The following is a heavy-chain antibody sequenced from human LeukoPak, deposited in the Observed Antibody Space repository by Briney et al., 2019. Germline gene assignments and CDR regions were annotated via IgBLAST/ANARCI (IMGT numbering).Heavy chain of an antibody. J-gene: IGHJ4*02. CDR1: GGSFSGYY. Sequence: PSETLSLTCAVYGGSFSGYYWSWIRQPPGKGLEWIGEINHSGSTNYNPSLKSRVTISVDTSKNQFSLKLSSVTAADTAVYYCARGPLGRMVVVTYFDYWGQGTLVTVSS. CDR2: INHSGST. D-gene: IGHD3-22*01. CDR3: ARGPLGRMVVVTYFDY. V-gene: IGHV4-34*01.